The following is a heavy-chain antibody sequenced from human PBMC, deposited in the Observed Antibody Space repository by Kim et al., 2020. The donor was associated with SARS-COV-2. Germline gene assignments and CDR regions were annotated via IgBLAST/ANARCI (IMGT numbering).Heavy chain of an antibody. CDR3: AKHDARYCSGGNCWYFDY. CDR1: GGSFSDYY. V-gene: IGHV4-34*01. D-gene: IGHD2-15*01. CDR2: INHIGST. Sequence: ETLSLTCAVSGGSFSDYYWTWIRQPPGKGLEWIGEINHIGSTKYNPSLKSRVTMSVDTSKNQLSLKLSSVTAADTALYYCAKHDARYCSGGNCWYFDYWGQGTLVTVSS. J-gene: IGHJ4*02.